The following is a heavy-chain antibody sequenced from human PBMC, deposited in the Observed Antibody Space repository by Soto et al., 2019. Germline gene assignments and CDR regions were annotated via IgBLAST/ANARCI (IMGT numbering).Heavy chain of an antibody. Sequence: QLQLQESGPGLVKPSETLSLSCTVSGGSISSSIYYWGWIRQPPGKGLEWIGSIYYSGNTYYNPSLRSRATISVDTSKKHFSLKLPSVTAADTAVYYCARQRGYFHYWGQGTLVTVSS. CDR2: IYYSGNT. V-gene: IGHV4-39*02. J-gene: IGHJ4*02. CDR3: ARQRGYFHY. CDR1: GGSISSSIYY.